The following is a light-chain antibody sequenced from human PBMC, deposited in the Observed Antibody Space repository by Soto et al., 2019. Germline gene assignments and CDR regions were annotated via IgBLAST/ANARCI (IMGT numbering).Light chain of an antibody. V-gene: IGLV2-8*01. CDR1: SSDVGACKY. Sequence: QSALTQPPSASGSPGQSVTISCTGTSSDVGACKYVSWYQQHPGTAPKLLIYEDTKRPSGVPDRFSGSKSGNTASLTVSGRQEEDDAAYYCSSYSGSSNCEVVFGGGTKLTVL. CDR3: SSYSGSSNCEVV. J-gene: IGLJ2*01. CDR2: EDT.